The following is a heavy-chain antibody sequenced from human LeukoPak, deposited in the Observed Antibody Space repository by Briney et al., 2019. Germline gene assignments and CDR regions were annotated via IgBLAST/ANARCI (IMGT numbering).Heavy chain of an antibody. CDR2: INPNGGGR. CDR1: GYTFTGYY. D-gene: IGHD3-10*01. CDR3: ARVGYFYGSGSQTGGYLDY. J-gene: IGHJ4*02. V-gene: IGHV1-2*02. Sequence: ASVKVSCKASGYTFTGYYLHWVRQAPGQGLEWMGWINPNGGGREYAQKFQGRVNMTRDTAISRAYMELSSLTFDDTAIYYCARVGYFYGSGSQTGGYLDYWGQGTLVTVSS.